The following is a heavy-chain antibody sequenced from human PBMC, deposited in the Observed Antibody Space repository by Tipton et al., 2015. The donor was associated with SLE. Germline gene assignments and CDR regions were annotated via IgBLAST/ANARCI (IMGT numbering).Heavy chain of an antibody. CDR1: DGSLSNYY. Sequence: LSLTCAVHDGSLSNYYWSWFRRPPGRGLKWIGEITRRGKTNYNPSLKSRVTISVDTSKNQFSLKLTSVTAADTAVYYCARDPKYWGQGTLVIVSS. CDR3: ARDPKY. J-gene: IGHJ4*02. CDR2: ITRRGKT. V-gene: IGHV4-34*01.